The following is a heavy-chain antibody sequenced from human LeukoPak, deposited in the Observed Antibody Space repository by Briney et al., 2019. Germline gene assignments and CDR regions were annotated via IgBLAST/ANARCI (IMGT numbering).Heavy chain of an antibody. CDR2: IYYSGST. CDR3: ARRQGSVRSSDY. Sequence: PSETLSLTCTVSGGSISSGGYYWSWIRQHPGKGLEWIGYIYYSGSTYYNPSLKSRVTISVDTSKNQFSLKLSSVTAADTAVYYCARRQGSVRSSDYWGQGTLVTVSS. CDR1: GGSISSGGYY. D-gene: IGHD1-26*01. V-gene: IGHV4-31*03. J-gene: IGHJ4*02.